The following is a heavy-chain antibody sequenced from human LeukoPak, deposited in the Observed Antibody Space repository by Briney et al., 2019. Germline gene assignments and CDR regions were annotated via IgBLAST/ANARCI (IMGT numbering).Heavy chain of an antibody. J-gene: IGHJ5*02. CDR3: ARGKGEGANWFDP. CDR1: GGSISSYY. D-gene: IGHD2-21*01. V-gene: IGHV4-59*08. Sequence: SETLSLTRTVSGGSISSYYWSWIRQPPGKGLEWIGYIYYSGSTNYNPSLKSRVTISVDTSKNHFSLKLSSVTAADTAVYYCARGKGEGANWFDPWGQGTLVTVSS. CDR2: IYYSGST.